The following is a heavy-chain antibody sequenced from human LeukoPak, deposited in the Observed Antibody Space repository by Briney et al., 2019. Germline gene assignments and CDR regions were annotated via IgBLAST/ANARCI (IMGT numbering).Heavy chain of an antibody. J-gene: IGHJ4*02. D-gene: IGHD3-22*01. CDR3: ARQSKPPSYDSSGSGPANFDY. Sequence: GESLKISCKGSGYSFTSYWIGWVRQMPGKGLEWMGIIYPGDSDTRYSPSFQGQVTISADKSISTAYLQWSSLKASDTAMYYCARQSKPPSYDSSGSGPANFDYWGQGTLVTVSS. V-gene: IGHV5-51*01. CDR1: GYSFTSYW. CDR2: IYPGDSDT.